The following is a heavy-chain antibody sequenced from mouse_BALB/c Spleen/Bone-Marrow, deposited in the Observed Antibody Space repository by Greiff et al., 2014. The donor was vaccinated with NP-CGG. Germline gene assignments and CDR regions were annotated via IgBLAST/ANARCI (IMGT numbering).Heavy chain of an antibody. CDR1: GFNIKDYY. V-gene: IGHV14-1*02. CDR3: ARWGNCYFAY. J-gene: IGHJ2*01. CDR2: IDPENGNI. D-gene: IGHD4-1*01. Sequence: EVQRVESGAELVRPGALVKLSCKASGFNIKDYYMHWVEQRPEQGLEWIGWIDPENGNIIYDPKFQGKASITADTSSNTAYLQLSSLTSEDTAVYYCARWGNCYFAYWGQGTPLTVSS.